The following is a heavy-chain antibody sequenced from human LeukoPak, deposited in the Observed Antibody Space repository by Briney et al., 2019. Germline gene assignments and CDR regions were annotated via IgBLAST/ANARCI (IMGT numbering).Heavy chain of an antibody. Sequence: SETLSLTCAVYGGSFSGYYWSWIRQPPGKGLEWIGEINHSGSTNYNPSLKSRVTISVDTSKNQFSLKLSSVTAADTAVYYCARSGRRELLRTYFDYWGQGTLVTVSS. CDR2: INHSGST. V-gene: IGHV4-34*01. CDR3: ARSGRRELLRTYFDY. J-gene: IGHJ4*02. CDR1: GGSFSGYY. D-gene: IGHD1-7*01.